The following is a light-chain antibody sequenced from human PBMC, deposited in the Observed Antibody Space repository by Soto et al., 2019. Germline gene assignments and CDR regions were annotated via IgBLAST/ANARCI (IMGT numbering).Light chain of an antibody. CDR2: RND. Sequence: QSVLTQPPSASGTPGQRVTISCSGSSSDIGSSYVYWYHQFPGTAPKLLIYRNDQRPSGVPDRFSASKSGTSASLAINGLRSEDEADYYCAAWHGSLSGWVFGGGTKVTVL. CDR3: AAWHGSLSGWV. CDR1: SSDIGSSY. J-gene: IGLJ3*02. V-gene: IGLV1-47*01.